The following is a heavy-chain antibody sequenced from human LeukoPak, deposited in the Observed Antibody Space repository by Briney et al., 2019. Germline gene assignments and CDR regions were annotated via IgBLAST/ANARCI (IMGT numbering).Heavy chain of an antibody. Sequence: SETLSLTCTVSGGSISSGGYYWGWIRQTPGKGLEWIGSIYHSGTTYYNPSLRSRVTISVDTSKNQFSLKLSSVTAADTAVYYCARESRTTNPRPTLYYYYYYMDVWGKGTTVTVSS. CDR1: GGSISSGGYY. J-gene: IGHJ6*03. D-gene: IGHD4-11*01. CDR2: IYHSGTT. V-gene: IGHV4-39*07. CDR3: ARESRTTNPRPTLYYYYYYMDV.